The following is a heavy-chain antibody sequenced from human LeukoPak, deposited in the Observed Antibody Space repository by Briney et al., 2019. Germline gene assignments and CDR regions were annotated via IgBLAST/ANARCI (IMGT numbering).Heavy chain of an antibody. J-gene: IGHJ4*02. V-gene: IGHV1-8*01. CDR1: GYTFTSYD. D-gene: IGHD3-22*01. CDR2: KNPNSGNT. CDR3: ATPRPYDSSGHFRGYYFDY. Sequence: VASVKVSCKASGYTFTSYDINWVRQATGQGLEWMGWKNPNSGNTGYAQKFQGRVTMTRNTSISTAYMELSSLRSEDTAVYYCATPRPYDSSGHFRGYYFDYWGQGTLVTVSS.